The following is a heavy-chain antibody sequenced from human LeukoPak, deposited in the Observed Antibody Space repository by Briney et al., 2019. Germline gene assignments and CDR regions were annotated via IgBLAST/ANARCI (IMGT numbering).Heavy chain of an antibody. V-gene: IGHV1-2*06. D-gene: IGHD3-22*01. CDR1: GYTFTGYY. J-gene: IGHJ4*02. Sequence: ASVKVSCKASGYTFTGYYMHWVRQAPGQGLEWMGRINPNSGGTNYAQEFQGRVTMTRDTSISTAYMELSRLRSDDTAVYYCARDRGYYDSTDYWGQGTLVTVSS. CDR3: ARDRGYYDSTDY. CDR2: INPNSGGT.